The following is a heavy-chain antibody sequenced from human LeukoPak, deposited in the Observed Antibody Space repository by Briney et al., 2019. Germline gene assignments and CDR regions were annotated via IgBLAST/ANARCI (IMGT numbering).Heavy chain of an antibody. Sequence: GRSLRLSCAASGLTFSNYGMHWVRQAPGKGLEWVAIIWYDGSNKYYADSVKGRFTISRDNSKNTLYLQMNSLRAEDTAVYYCARDLAVYDSSGYYAFDIWGQGTMVTVSS. CDR1: GLTFSNYG. D-gene: IGHD3-22*01. V-gene: IGHV3-33*01. CDR3: ARDLAVYDSSGYYAFDI. J-gene: IGHJ3*02. CDR2: IWYDGSNK.